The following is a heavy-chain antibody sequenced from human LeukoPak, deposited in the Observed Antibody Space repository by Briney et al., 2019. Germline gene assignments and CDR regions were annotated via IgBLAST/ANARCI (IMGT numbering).Heavy chain of an antibody. CDR1: GFTFGDYA. CDR3: TRATSYYDFWSGNYPDY. D-gene: IGHD3-3*01. V-gene: IGHV3-49*03. J-gene: IGHJ4*02. CDR2: IRSEAYGGTT. Sequence: GGSLRLSCTASGFTFGDYAMSWSRQAPGKGLEWVGLIRSEAYGGTTEYAASVKGRFTISRDDSKSIAYLQMNSLKTEDTGVYYCTRATSYYDFWSGNYPDYWGQGTLVTVSS.